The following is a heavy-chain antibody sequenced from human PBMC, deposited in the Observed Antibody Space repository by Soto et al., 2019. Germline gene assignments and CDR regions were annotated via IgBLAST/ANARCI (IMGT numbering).Heavy chain of an antibody. Sequence: GGSLRLSCAASGFTFRSYSMNWVRQAPGKGLEWISYITISSGTIYYADSVKGRFTISRDNDKNSVYLQMDSLRDEDTAVYYCARVRAYCSGTTCYPPSYGLDVWGQGTTVTVSS. CDR2: ITISSGTI. CDR1: GFTFRSYS. D-gene: IGHD2-2*01. V-gene: IGHV3-48*02. CDR3: ARVRAYCSGTTCYPPSYGLDV. J-gene: IGHJ6*02.